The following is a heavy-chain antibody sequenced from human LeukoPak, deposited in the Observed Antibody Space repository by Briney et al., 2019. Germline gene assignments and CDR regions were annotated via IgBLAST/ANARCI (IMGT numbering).Heavy chain of an antibody. J-gene: IGHJ4*02. V-gene: IGHV3-74*01. D-gene: IGHD7-27*01. CDR3: ARDLNWGASDY. CDR2: INGDGSSI. CDR1: GFTFSSHW. Sequence: GGSLRLSCAASGFTFSSHWMYWVRQAPGKGLVWVSRINGDGSSIAYADSVKGRFAISRDNTKNTLNLQMNSLRAEDTAVYYCARDLNWGASDYWGQGTLVTVSS.